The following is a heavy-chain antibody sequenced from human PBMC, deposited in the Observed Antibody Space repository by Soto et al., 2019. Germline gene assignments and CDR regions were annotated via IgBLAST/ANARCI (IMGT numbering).Heavy chain of an antibody. Sequence: QLQLLESGPGLVKASETRSLTCSVSGGSISTSRSYWAWIRQPPGKGLEWLADIFYSGSTFYNPSIASRVSVSVDTSKNEFSLKLRSVTPADTAVYYCARHPPTGDTDLWFDPWGQGTLVTVSS. CDR1: GGSISTSRSY. V-gene: IGHV4-39*01. D-gene: IGHD2-21*01. J-gene: IGHJ5*02. CDR3: ARHPPTGDTDLWFDP. CDR2: IFYSGST.